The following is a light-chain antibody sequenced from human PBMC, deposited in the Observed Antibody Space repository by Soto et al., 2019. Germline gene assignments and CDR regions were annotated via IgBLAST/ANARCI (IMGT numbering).Light chain of an antibody. J-gene: IGLJ1*01. CDR3: SSFSTTTTLV. V-gene: IGLV2-14*03. Sequence: QSALTQPASVSGSPGQSIIISCTGTSSDVGGYNYVSWYQQHPGKAPKLMTYDVSARPSGVSNRFSGSKSGNTASLTISGRQAEDEAAYYCSSFSTTTTLVFGTGTKLTVL. CDR2: DVS. CDR1: SSDVGGYNY.